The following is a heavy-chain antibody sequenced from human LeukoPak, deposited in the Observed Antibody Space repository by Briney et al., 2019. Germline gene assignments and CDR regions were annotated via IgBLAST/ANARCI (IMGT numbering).Heavy chain of an antibody. J-gene: IGHJ4*02. Sequence: TTGGSLRLSCTTSGLTFSTSGFNWVRQAPGKGLEWVASIGPTGFDRYHADSIKGRFTISRDNANNFLYLQMDSLRAEDTAVYYCATETNGRHYDYWGQGNLLTVSS. D-gene: IGHD1-14*01. CDR2: IGPTGFDR. V-gene: IGHV3-21*06. CDR1: GLTFSTSG. CDR3: ATETNGRHYDY.